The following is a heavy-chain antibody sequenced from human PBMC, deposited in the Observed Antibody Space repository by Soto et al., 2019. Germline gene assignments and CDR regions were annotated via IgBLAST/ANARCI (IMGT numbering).Heavy chain of an antibody. CDR1: GGSISSYY. CDR2: IYYGGST. D-gene: IGHD3-16*02. J-gene: IGHJ4*02. V-gene: IGHV4-59*01. CDR3: ASGGYVWGSYRYSRYYFDY. Sequence: PSETLSLTCTVSGGSISSYYWSWIRQPPGKGLEWIGYIYYGGSTNYNPSLKSRVTISVDTSKNQFSLKLSSVTAADTAVYYCASGGYVWGSYRYSRYYFDYWGQGTLVTVSS.